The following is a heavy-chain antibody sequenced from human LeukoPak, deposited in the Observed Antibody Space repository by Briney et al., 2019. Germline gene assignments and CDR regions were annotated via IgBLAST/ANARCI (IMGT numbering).Heavy chain of an antibody. J-gene: IGHJ3*02. D-gene: IGHD2-2*02. CDR2: ISSSSSYI. Sequence: GGSLRLSCAASGFTFSSYSMNWFRQAPGKGLEWVSSISSSSSYIYYADSVKGRFTISRDNAKNSLYPQMNSLRAEDTAVYYCARSSPHCSSTSCYNDAFDIWGQGTMVTVSS. CDR1: GFTFSSYS. CDR3: ARSSPHCSSTSCYNDAFDI. V-gene: IGHV3-21*01.